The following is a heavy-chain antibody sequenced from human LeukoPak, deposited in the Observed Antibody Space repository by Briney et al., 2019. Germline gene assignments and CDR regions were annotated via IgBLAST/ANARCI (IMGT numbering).Heavy chain of an antibody. V-gene: IGHV1-46*01. CDR1: GYTFTSYY. CDR2: INPSGGST. Sequence: GASVKVSCKASGYTFTSYYMHWVRQAPGQGLEWMGIINPSGGSTSYAQKFQGRVTMTRDMSTSTVYMELSSLRSEDTAVYYCARAFLVNYYGLGRSDYWGQGTLVTVSS. D-gene: IGHD3-10*01. J-gene: IGHJ4*02. CDR3: ARAFLVNYYGLGRSDY.